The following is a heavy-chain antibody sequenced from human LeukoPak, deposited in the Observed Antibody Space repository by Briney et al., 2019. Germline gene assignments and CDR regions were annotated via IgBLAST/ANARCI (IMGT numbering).Heavy chain of an antibody. V-gene: IGHV3-23*01. Sequence: GGSLRLSCAASGFTFSSYAMSWVRRAPGKGLGWVSAISGSGGSTYYADSVKGRFTISRDNSKNTLYLQMNSLRAEDAAVYYCAKAEGPADYWGQGTLVTVSS. CDR1: GFTFSSYA. J-gene: IGHJ4*02. CDR2: ISGSGGST. CDR3: AKAEGPADY.